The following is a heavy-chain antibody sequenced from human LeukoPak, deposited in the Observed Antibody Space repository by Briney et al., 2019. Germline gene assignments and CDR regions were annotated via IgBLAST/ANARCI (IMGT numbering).Heavy chain of an antibody. Sequence: ASVKVSCKASGYTFTSYGISWLRQAPGQGLEWMGWISAYNGNTNDAQRPQGRVTMTPDTSTSTAYMELRSLRSDNTAVYYCARDQGPGSRYDFVYWGQGTLVTVSS. CDR2: ISAYNGNT. CDR1: GYTFTSYG. CDR3: ARDQGPGSRYDFVY. V-gene: IGHV1-18*01. J-gene: IGHJ4*02. D-gene: IGHD5-12*01.